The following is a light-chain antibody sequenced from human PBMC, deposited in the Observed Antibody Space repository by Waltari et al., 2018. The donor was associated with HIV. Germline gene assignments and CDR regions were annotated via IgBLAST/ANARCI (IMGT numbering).Light chain of an antibody. J-gene: IGKJ2*01. CDR1: QTVSSSY. V-gene: IGKV3-20*01. Sequence: EIVLTQSPATLSLSPGERATLSCRASQTVSSSYLAWYQQKPGQGPRLLISGASSRATGIPDRFSGSGSGTDFTLTINRLEPEDVAVYYCQQYGSSPYTFGQGTKLEIK. CDR2: GAS. CDR3: QQYGSSPYT.